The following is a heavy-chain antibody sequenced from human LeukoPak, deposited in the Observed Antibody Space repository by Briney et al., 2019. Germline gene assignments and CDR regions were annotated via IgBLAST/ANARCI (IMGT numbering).Heavy chain of an antibody. V-gene: IGHV4-4*07. D-gene: IGHD1-26*01. CDR3: ARDRTGDTFSINWFDP. J-gene: IGHJ5*02. CDR1: GGSISSYY. Sequence: PSETLSLTCTVSGGSISSYYWSWIRQPAGKGLEWIGRIYTSGSTNYNPSLKSRVTISVDTSKNQFSLKLSSVTAADTAVYYCARDRTGDTFSINWFDPWGQGTLVTVSS. CDR2: IYTSGST.